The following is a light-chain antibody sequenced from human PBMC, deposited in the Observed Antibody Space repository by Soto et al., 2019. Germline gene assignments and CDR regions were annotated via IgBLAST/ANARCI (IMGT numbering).Light chain of an antibody. CDR1: QSVSSN. J-gene: IGKJ2*01. V-gene: IGKV3-15*01. Sequence: EIVMTQSPATLSVSPGERATLSCRASQSVSSNLVWYQQKPGQAPRLLIYGASTRATGIPARFSGSGSGTEFTLTISSLQSEDFAVYYCQQYNDWPPNYTFGQGTKLEIK. CDR3: QQYNDWPPNYT. CDR2: GAS.